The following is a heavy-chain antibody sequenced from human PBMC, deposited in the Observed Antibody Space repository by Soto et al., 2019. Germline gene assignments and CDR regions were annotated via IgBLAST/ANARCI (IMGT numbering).Heavy chain of an antibody. CDR1: GDSISGDTYF. CDR2: MFYRGST. CDR3: ARHVREFYAPGSYDFFDY. D-gene: IGHD3-10*01. J-gene: IGHJ4*02. Sequence: SETLSLTCTVSGDSISGDTYFWGWIRQPPGKGLEWIGNMFYRGSTYYNPSLKSRVSVVVDTSKNQFSLRLSSMTAADTAVYYCARHVREFYAPGSYDFFDYWGQGIMAAVSS. V-gene: IGHV4-39*01.